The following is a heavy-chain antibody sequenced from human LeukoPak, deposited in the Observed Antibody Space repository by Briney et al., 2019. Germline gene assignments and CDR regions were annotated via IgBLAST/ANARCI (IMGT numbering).Heavy chain of an antibody. CDR2: IYSGGGT. J-gene: IGHJ4*02. CDR3: ARGYSSGWYSDY. Sequence: GGSLRLSCAASKFTVSNYYMSWVRQAPGKGLEWVSVIYSGGGTYYADSVKGRFTISRDNSKNTLYLPMNSLRAEDTAVYFCARGYSSGWYSDYWGQGTLVTVSS. D-gene: IGHD6-19*01. V-gene: IGHV3-53*01. CDR1: KFTVSNYY.